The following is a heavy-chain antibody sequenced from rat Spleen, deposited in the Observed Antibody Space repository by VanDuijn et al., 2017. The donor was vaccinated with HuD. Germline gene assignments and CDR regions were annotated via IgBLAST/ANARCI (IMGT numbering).Heavy chain of an antibody. CDR3: ARDGYWFAY. CDR1: GFSLTSYH. V-gene: IGHV2-32*01. Sequence: QVQLKESGPGLVKPSETLSLTCTVSGFSLTSYHVSWVRQPPGKGLEWMGVIWDDGTTAYNSSLKSRLSISRDTSKSQVFLKMSSLKTEDTATYYCARDGYWFAYWGQGVMVTVSS. J-gene: IGHJ2*01. CDR2: IWDDGTT. D-gene: IGHD1-12*03.